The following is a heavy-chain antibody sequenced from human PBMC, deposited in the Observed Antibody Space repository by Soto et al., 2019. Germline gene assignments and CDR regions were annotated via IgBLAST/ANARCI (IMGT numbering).Heavy chain of an antibody. Sequence: SETLSLTCTVSADSISSYYWSWIRQPPGKGLEWIGYIYNTGSTTYNPSLKSRVTISVDTSKNQFSLKLNSVTAADTAVYYCARALTIFGVVTDYYFDYWGQGTLVTVSS. D-gene: IGHD3-3*01. CDR1: ADSISSYY. CDR2: IYNTGST. CDR3: ARALTIFGVVTDYYFDY. V-gene: IGHV4-59*01. J-gene: IGHJ4*02.